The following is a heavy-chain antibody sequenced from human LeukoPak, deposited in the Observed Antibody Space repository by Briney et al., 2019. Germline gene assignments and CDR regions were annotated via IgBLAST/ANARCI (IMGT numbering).Heavy chain of an antibody. CDR1: GYTFTGYY. CDR2: INPNSGGT. V-gene: IGHV1-2*06. Sequence: ASVKVSCKASGYTFTGYYMHWVRQAPGQGLEWMGRINPNSGGTNYAQKFQGRVTMTRDTSISTAYMELSRLRSDDTAVYYCARDFPYDSSCIDYWGQGTLVTVSS. J-gene: IGHJ4*02. CDR3: ARDFPYDSSCIDY. D-gene: IGHD3-22*01.